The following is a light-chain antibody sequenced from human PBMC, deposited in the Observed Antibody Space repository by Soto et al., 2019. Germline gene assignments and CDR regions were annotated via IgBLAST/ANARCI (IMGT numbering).Light chain of an antibody. CDR1: QSVSTR. V-gene: IGKV1-39*01. J-gene: IGKJ5*01. Sequence: DIQMTQSPSSLSASVGDRVTIICRASQSVSTRLAWYQQKPGKAPKVLIYDASSWAGGVPSRFSGSGSGTDFTLTISSLQPEDFATYYCQQSYSTPITFGQGRRPAIK. CDR3: QQSYSTPIT. CDR2: DAS.